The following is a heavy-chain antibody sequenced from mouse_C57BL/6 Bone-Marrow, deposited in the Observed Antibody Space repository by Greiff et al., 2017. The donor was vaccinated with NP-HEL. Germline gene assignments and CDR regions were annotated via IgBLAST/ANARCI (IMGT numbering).Heavy chain of an antibody. CDR2: IWSGGRT. V-gene: IGHV2-2*01. D-gene: IGHD2-5*01. CDR3: ANSNYDAMDY. J-gene: IGHJ4*01. CDR1: GFSLTSYG. Sequence: VQVVESGPGLVQPSQSLSITCTVSGFSLTSYGVHWVRQSPGKGLEWLGVIWSGGRTDYSAAFISRQSISKDNSNIQVFFKMNSLQADDTAIYYCANSNYDAMDYWGQGTSVTVSS.